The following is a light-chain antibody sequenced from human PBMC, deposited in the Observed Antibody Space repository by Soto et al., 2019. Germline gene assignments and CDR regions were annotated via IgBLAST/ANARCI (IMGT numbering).Light chain of an antibody. CDR2: DVS. Sequence: QSALTQPASVSGSLGQSITISCTGAASDIGYYNFVSWYQQHPATAPKLIMYDVSHRPSGISFRFSGSKSGNTASLTISGLQAEDDAAYYCASYTGTDTPWVFGGGTKLTVL. V-gene: IGLV2-14*03. CDR1: ASDIGYYNF. CDR3: ASYTGTDTPWV. J-gene: IGLJ3*02.